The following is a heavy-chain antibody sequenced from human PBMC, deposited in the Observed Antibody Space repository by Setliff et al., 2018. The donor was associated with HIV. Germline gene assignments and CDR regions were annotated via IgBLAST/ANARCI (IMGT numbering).Heavy chain of an antibody. V-gene: IGHV1-3*01. CDR3: ARGALLAVFDFDH. Sequence: ASVKVSCKASGYTFTTYSLHWVRQAPGHSLEWMGWINVGNGDTKYSLELQGRISITRDTSANTAYMELSSLRSDDTAVYFCARGALLAVFDFDHWGQGTQVTVS. CDR1: GYTFTTYS. CDR2: INVGNGDT. D-gene: IGHD3-10*01. J-gene: IGHJ4*02.